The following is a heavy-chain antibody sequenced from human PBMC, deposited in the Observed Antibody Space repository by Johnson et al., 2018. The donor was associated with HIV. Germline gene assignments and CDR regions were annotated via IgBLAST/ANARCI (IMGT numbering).Heavy chain of an antibody. D-gene: IGHD1-26*01. Sequence: QVQLVESGGGVVQPGKSLRLSCAASGFTFSSYGMHWVRQAAGKGLEWVALIWYDGSNKYYADSVKGRFTISRDNSKNTLYLQMNSLRAEDTAVYYCAKGPWDLPHAFDIWGQGTMVTVS. CDR2: IWYDGSNK. V-gene: IGHV3-33*06. CDR3: AKGPWDLPHAFDI. J-gene: IGHJ3*02. CDR1: GFTFSSYG.